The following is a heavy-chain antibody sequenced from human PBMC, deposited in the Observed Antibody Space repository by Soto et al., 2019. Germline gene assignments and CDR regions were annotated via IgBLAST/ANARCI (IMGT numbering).Heavy chain of an antibody. J-gene: IGHJ6*02. CDR1: GFTFSSYA. D-gene: IGHD6-6*01. CDR2: ISYDGSNK. Sequence: GGSLRLSCAASGFTFSSYAMHWVRQAPGKGLEWVAVISYDGSNKYYADSVKGRFTISRDNSKNTLYLQMNSLRAEDTAVYYCARDQIAAHYYYYGMDVWGQGTTVTVSS. V-gene: IGHV3-30-3*01. CDR3: ARDQIAAHYYYYGMDV.